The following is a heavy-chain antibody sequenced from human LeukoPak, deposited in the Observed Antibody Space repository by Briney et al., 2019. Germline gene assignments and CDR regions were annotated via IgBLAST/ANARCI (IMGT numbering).Heavy chain of an antibody. V-gene: IGHV3-23*01. CDR3: AKSSYYDASGYYREFYFDS. J-gene: IGHJ4*02. Sequence: FXXYAMSWVRQXXGXGLEWVSSISGSGGSTHYVDSVKGRFTISRDKTKNTLYLQMNSLRAEDTAVYYCAKSSYYDASGYYREFYFDSWGQGTLVTVSS. D-gene: IGHD3-22*01. CDR2: ISGSGGST. CDR1: FXXYA.